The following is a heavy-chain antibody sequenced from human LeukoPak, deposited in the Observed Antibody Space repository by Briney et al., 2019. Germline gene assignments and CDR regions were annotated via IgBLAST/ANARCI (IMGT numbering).Heavy chain of an antibody. CDR1: GGSIGSSNW. CDR2: IYHSGST. J-gene: IGHJ4*02. CDR3: ARGVPDSSGYYSFLRPNFDY. D-gene: IGHD3-22*01. Sequence: SETLCLTCAVSGGSIGSSNWWSWVRQPPGKGLEWIGEIYHSGSTNYNSSLKSRVTISVDTSKNQFSLKLSSVTAVDTAVYYCARGVPDSSGYYSFLRPNFDYWGQGTLVTVSS. V-gene: IGHV4-4*02.